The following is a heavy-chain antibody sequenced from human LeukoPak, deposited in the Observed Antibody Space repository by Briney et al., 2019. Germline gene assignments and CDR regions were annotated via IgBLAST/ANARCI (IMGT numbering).Heavy chain of an antibody. Sequence: SVKVSCKASGGTFSSYAISWVRQAPGQGLEWMGGIIPIFGTANYAQKFQGRVTITADKSTSTAYMELSSLRSEDTAVYYCARELSYGYNFDYWGQGVLVTVSS. V-gene: IGHV1-69*06. D-gene: IGHD5-24*01. CDR1: GGTFSSYA. CDR2: IIPIFGTA. CDR3: ARELSYGYNFDY. J-gene: IGHJ4*02.